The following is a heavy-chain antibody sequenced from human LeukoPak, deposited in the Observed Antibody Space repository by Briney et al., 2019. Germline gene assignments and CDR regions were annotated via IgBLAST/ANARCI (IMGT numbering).Heavy chain of an antibody. CDR1: GFTFSSYS. J-gene: IGHJ6*02. CDR2: ISSSSSYI. Sequence: GGSLRLSCAASGFTFSSYSMNWVRQAPGKGLEWVSSISSSSSYIYYADSVKGRFTISRDNAKNSLYLQMNSLRAEDTAVYYCARDPTVTTDYYYYYGMDVWGQGTTVTVSS. CDR3: ARDPTVTTDYYYYYGMDV. V-gene: IGHV3-21*01. D-gene: IGHD4-17*01.